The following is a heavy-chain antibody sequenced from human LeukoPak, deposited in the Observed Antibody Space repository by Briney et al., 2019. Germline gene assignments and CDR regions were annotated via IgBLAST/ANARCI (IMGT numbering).Heavy chain of an antibody. J-gene: IGHJ3*02. CDR2: IYPGDSDT. D-gene: IGHD5-18*01. Sequence: GESLKISCKGSGYNFTIYWIGWVRQMPGKGLEWMGIIYPGDSDTRYSPSFQGQVTISADKSISTAYLQWSSLKASDTAMYYCARGTAMAGDAFDIWGQGTMVTVSS. CDR3: ARGTAMAGDAFDI. CDR1: GYNFTIYW. V-gene: IGHV5-51*01.